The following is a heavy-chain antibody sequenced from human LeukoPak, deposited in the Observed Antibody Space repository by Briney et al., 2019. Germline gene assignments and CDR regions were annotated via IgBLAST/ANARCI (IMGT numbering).Heavy chain of an antibody. V-gene: IGHV4-34*01. Sequence: SETLSLTCAVYGGSFSGYYWSWIRQPPGKGLEWIGEINHSGSTNYNPSLKSRVTISVDTSKNQFSLKLSSVTAADTAVYYCARGGVPTVVTRVNWLDPRGQGTLVTVSS. CDR3: ARGGVPTVVTRVNWLDP. J-gene: IGHJ5*02. D-gene: IGHD4-23*01. CDR2: INHSGST. CDR1: GGSFSGYY.